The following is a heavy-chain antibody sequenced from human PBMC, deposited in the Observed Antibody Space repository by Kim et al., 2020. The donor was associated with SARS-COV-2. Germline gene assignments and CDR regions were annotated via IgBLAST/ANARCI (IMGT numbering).Heavy chain of an antibody. D-gene: IGHD4-17*01. CDR3: ARPSDDYPFDY. J-gene: IGHJ4*02. CDR2: T. V-gene: IGHV5-51*01. Sequence: TRYSPSFQGQVTISADKSISTAYLQWSSLKASDTAMYYCARPSDDYPFDYWGQGTLVTVSS.